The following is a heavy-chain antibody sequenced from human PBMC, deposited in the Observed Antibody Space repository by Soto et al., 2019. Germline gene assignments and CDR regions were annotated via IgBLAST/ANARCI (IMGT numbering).Heavy chain of an antibody. CDR1: GYSFSTYA. D-gene: IGHD2-2*01. CDR3: AREPMSHQLPPELYVDV. CDR2: IHGDNGNT. J-gene: IGHJ6*03. V-gene: IGHV1-3*01. Sequence: QVHLVQSGAEVKKPGASVKVSCKASGYSFSTYAMNWVRQAPGQGLEWMGWIHGDNGNTKYSQKFQGRGTITRDTSASTFTSYMELSSLRSEDTGVYYCAREPMSHQLPPELYVDVWGEGTTVTVSS.